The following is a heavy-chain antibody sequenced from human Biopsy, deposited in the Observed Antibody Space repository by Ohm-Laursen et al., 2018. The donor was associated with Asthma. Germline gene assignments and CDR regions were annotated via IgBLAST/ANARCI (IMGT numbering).Heavy chain of an antibody. V-gene: IGHV3-30*03. CDR1: GFSFNSYG. Sequence: SLRLSCAASGFSFNSYGMHWVRQAPGKGLEWVAVMSFDGRQTYYADSVKGRFTISRDNAKNSLYLQMNSLRAEETAVYYCARTFHFWSPYHAEHYQLWGQGTLVTVSS. CDR2: MSFDGRQT. J-gene: IGHJ1*01. CDR3: ARTFHFWSPYHAEHYQL. D-gene: IGHD3-3*02.